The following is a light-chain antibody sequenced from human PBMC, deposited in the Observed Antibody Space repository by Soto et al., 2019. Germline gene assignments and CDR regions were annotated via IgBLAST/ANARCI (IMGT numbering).Light chain of an antibody. V-gene: IGLV1-44*01. Sequence: QSVLTQPPSASGTPGQRVTISCSGSSSNIGSNTVNWYQQVPGTAPKLLIYGNNQRRSGVPDRFSGSKSGTSASLAISGLQSEDEADYYCAAWDDSLNSYVIFGGGTKLTVL. J-gene: IGLJ2*01. CDR2: GNN. CDR3: AAWDDSLNSYVI. CDR1: SSNIGSNT.